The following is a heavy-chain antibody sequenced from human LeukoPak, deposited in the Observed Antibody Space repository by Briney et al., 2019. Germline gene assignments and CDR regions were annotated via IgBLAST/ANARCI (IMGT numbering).Heavy chain of an antibody. CDR2: ISAYNGNT. CDR3: ARDMAGTEMATTNLFDY. D-gene: IGHD5-24*01. V-gene: IGHV1-18*01. Sequence: GASVKVSCKASGYTFTSYGISWVRQAPGQGLEWMGWISAYNGNTNYAQKLQGRVTMTTDTSTSTAYMELRSLRSDDTAVYYCARDMAGTEMATTNLFDYWGQGTLVTVSS. CDR1: GYTFTSYG. J-gene: IGHJ4*02.